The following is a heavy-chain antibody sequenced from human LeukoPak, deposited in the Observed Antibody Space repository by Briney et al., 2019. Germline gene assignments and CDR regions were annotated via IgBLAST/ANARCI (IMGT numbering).Heavy chain of an antibody. CDR2: IYYSGST. V-gene: IGHV4-34*01. D-gene: IGHD2-15*01. J-gene: IGHJ4*02. CDR3: ARYHCSGGSCHSYYFDY. CDR1: GGSFSGYY. Sequence: SETLSLTCAVYGGSFSGYYWSWIRQPPGKGLEWIGSIYYSGSTYYNPSLKSRVTISVDTSKNQFSLKLSSVTAADTAVYYCARYHCSGGSCHSYYFDYWGQGTLVTVSS.